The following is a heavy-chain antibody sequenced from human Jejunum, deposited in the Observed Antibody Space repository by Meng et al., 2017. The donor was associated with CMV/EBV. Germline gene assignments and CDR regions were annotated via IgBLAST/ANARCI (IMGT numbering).Heavy chain of an antibody. D-gene: IGHD4-11*01. CDR3: APGPANDYRSSYYFDY. CDR2: INTNTGNP. Sequence: QVDSVNLWLKFKNPGAYGKFSFKASGSIFNNEEINWEPQAHGQGLGWMGWINTNTGNPDYAEDFKGRFVISLDPSVSTAYLQISGLKAEDTAVYYCAPGPANDYRSSYYFDYWGQGTLVTVSS. V-gene: IGHV7-4-1*02. CDR1: GSIFNNEE. J-gene: IGHJ4*02.